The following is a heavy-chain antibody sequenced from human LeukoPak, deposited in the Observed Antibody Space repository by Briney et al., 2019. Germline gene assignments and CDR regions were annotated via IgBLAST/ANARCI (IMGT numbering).Heavy chain of an antibody. CDR1: GFTVSSNY. CDR2: IYSGGST. Sequence: PGGSLRLSCAASGFTVSSNYMSWVRQAPGKGLEWVSVIYSGGSTYYADSVKGRFTISRDNSKNTLYLQMNSLRAEDTAVYYCATASRGITGTTSPEYWGQGTLVTVSS. J-gene: IGHJ4*02. V-gene: IGHV3-53*01. D-gene: IGHD1-7*01. CDR3: ATASRGITGTTSPEY.